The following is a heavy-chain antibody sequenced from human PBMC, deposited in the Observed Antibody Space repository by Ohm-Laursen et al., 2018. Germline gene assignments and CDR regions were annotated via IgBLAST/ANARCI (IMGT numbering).Heavy chain of an antibody. V-gene: IGHV1-2*02. J-gene: IGHJ4*02. CDR2: INPKTGGT. D-gene: IGHD3-10*01. Sequence: ASVKVSCKASGYTFRVYYLHWLRQVPGQGLEWMGWINPKTGGTDYAPKFQGRFTLTIDTSISTGFMELSRLTSDDTAVYFCARDEPVTMVRGASDFWGQGTLVTVSS. CDR3: ARDEPVTMVRGASDF. CDR1: GYTFRVYY.